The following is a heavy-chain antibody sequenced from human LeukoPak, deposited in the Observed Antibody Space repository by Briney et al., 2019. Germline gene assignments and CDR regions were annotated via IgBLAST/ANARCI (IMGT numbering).Heavy chain of an antibody. CDR1: GFTFSSYG. J-gene: IGHJ3*02. Sequence: GGSLRLSCAASGFTFSSYGMHWVRQAPGKGLEWVAFIRYDGSNKYYADSVKGRFTISRDNSKNTLYLQMNSLRAEDAAVYYCAKGIYSYGAFDIWGQGTMVTVSS. D-gene: IGHD5-18*01. CDR3: AKGIYSYGAFDI. V-gene: IGHV3-30*02. CDR2: IRYDGSNK.